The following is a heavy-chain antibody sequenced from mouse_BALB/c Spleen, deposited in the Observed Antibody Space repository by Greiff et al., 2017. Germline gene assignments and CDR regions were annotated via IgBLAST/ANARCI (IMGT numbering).Heavy chain of an antibody. Sequence: EVKLVESGGGLVQPGGSRKLSCAASGFTFSSFGMHWVRQAPEKGLEWVAYISSGSSTIYYADTVKGRFTISRDNPKNTLFLQMTSLRSEDTAMYYCARDPITTVVAPYYAMDYWGQGTSVTVSS. CDR2: ISSGSSTI. J-gene: IGHJ4*01. CDR1: GFTFSSFG. CDR3: ARDPITTVVAPYYAMDY. D-gene: IGHD1-1*01. V-gene: IGHV5-17*02.